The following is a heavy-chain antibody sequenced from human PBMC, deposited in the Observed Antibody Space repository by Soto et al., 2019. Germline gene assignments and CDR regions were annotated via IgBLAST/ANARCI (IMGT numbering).Heavy chain of an antibody. V-gene: IGHV4-59*08. CDR2: IYYSGST. D-gene: IGHD3-3*01. CDR1: GGSISSYY. J-gene: IGHJ4*02. CDR3: AGTKYYDFWSGYDYFDY. Sequence: QVQLQESGPGLVKPSETLSLTCTVSGGSISSYYWSWIRQPPGKGLEWIGYIYYSGSTNYNPSLKSRVTISVDTSKNQFSLKLSSVTAADTAVYYCAGTKYYDFWSGYDYFDYWGQGTLVTVSS.